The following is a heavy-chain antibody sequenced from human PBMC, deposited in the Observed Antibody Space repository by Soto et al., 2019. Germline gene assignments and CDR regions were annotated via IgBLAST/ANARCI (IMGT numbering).Heavy chain of an antibody. CDR3: ARGSGSLLKAAFDY. Sequence: VQLVESGGGLVEPGGSLRLSCAASGFTFSVYSMNWVRQAPGKGLEWVSSISSSSSSIYYADSVQGRSTISRDNAKNSLYLQMNSLRAEDTAVYYCARGSGSLLKAAFDYWGQGTLVTVSS. J-gene: IGHJ4*02. CDR1: GFTFSVYS. D-gene: IGHD1-26*01. CDR2: ISSSSSSI. V-gene: IGHV3-21*01.